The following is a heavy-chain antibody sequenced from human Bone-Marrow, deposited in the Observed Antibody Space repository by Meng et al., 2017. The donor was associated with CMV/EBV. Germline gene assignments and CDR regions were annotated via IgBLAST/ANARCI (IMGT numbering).Heavy chain of an antibody. Sequence: GSLRLSCAFYGGSFSGYYWSWIRQSPGKGLEWIAEINLSGITKYNPSLKSRVTISAGTSKNQFSLRLSSVTAADTGVYYCARSSTVTTNYYYGMDVWGQGTTVTVSS. D-gene: IGHD4-11*01. CDR3: ARSSTVTTNYYYGMDV. V-gene: IGHV4-34*01. CDR2: INLSGIT. CDR1: GGSFSGYY. J-gene: IGHJ6*02.